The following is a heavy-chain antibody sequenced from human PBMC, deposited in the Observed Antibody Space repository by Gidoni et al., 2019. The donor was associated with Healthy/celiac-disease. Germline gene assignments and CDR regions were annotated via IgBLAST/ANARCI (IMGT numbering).Heavy chain of an antibody. CDR3: ARGGGAHYSSFYYYYYYGMDV. CDR2: INHCGST. Sequence: QVQLQQWGAGLLKPSETLSPTCAAYGGPLSGYYLSWTRQPPGTGIEWNGEINHCGSTNYSPSHKSRVTMSVDTSKKQFSLKLSSVTAADTAVYYCARGGGAHYSSFYYYYYYGMDVWGQGTTVTVSS. D-gene: IGHD5-18*01. V-gene: IGHV4-34*01. CDR1: GGPLSGYY. J-gene: IGHJ6*02.